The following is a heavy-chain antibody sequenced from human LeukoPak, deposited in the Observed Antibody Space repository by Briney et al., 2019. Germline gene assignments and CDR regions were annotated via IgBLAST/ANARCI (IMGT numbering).Heavy chain of an antibody. J-gene: IGHJ4*02. CDR3: ARDLPQGDYVWGSYRPGVLNY. D-gene: IGHD3-16*02. CDR1: GYTFTSYY. CDR2: INPSGGST. Sequence: ASVKVSCKASGYTFTSYYMHWVRQAPGQGLEWMGIINPSGGSTSYAQKFQGRVTMTRDMSTSTVYMELSSLRSEDTAVYYCARDLPQGDYVWGSYRPGVLNYWGQGTLVTVSS. V-gene: IGHV1-46*01.